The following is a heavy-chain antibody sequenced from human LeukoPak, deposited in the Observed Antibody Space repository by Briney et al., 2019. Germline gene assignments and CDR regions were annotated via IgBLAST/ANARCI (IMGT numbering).Heavy chain of an antibody. Sequence: SEILSLTCAVYGGSFSGYYWSWIRQPPGKGLEWIGEINHSGSTNYNPSLKSRVTISVHTSKNQFSLKLSSVTAADTAVYYCARGPLVGLWGQGTLVTVSS. CDR1: GGSFSGYY. V-gene: IGHV4-34*01. J-gene: IGHJ4*02. CDR3: ARGPLVGL. CDR2: INHSGST.